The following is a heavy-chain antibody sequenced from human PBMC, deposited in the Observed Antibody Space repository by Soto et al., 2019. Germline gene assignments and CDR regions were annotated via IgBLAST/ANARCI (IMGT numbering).Heavy chain of an antibody. D-gene: IGHD4-17*01. CDR3: EKDIGGYYGDYPGGFDY. J-gene: IGHJ4*02. CDR1: GFTFDDYG. V-gene: IGHV3-9*01. Sequence: EVQLVESGGGLVQPGGSLRLSCAASGFTFDDYGMHWVRQAPGKGLEWVSGISWNSGSIGYADSVKGRFTISRDNAKNSLYLQRNSLRAEDTALYYCEKDIGGYYGDYPGGFDYWAQGPLVTVSS. CDR2: ISWNSGSI.